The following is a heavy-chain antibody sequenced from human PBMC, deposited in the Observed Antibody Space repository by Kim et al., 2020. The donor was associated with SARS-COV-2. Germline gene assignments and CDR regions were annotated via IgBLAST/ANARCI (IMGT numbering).Heavy chain of an antibody. J-gene: IGHJ5*02. CDR1: GYTFTSYY. V-gene: IGHV1-46*01. CDR3: ARGPLHLSGYYTPFRFDP. Sequence: ASVKVSCKASGYTFTSYYMHWVRQAPGQGLEWMGIINPSGGSTSYAQKFQGRVTMTRDTSTSTVYMELSSLRSEDTAVYYCARGPLHLSGYYTPFRFDPWGQGTLVTVSS. D-gene: IGHD3-3*01. CDR2: INPSGGST.